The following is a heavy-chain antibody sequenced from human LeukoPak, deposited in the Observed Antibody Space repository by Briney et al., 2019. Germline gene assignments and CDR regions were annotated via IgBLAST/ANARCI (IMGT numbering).Heavy chain of an antibody. D-gene: IGHD1-26*01. V-gene: IGHV3-23*01. Sequence: PGGSLRLSCAASGFTFISYFMSWVRQAPGKGLEWVASIIGSGRTTKYADAVKGRFTISRDNSKNSLYLQMSSLIVDDTAVYYCVREGRGIVGASAYWGPGTLVAVSS. J-gene: IGHJ4*02. CDR2: IIGSGRTT. CDR3: VREGRGIVGASAY. CDR1: GFTFISYF.